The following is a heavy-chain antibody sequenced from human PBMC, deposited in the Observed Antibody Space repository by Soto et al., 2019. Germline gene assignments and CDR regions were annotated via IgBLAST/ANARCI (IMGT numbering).Heavy chain of an antibody. D-gene: IGHD5-12*01. J-gene: IGHJ4*02. V-gene: IGHV1-69*01. CDR1: GGTFSNYA. CDR2: IIPIFGTG. CDR3: ARPVEMATISRSYLFY. Sequence: QVQLVQSGAEVKKPGSSVKVSCKASGGTFSNYAINWVRQAPGHGLEWMGGIIPIFGTGNYAQKFQGRVTITADESTSTAYLDLSGLRPEDTAVYYCARPVEMATISRSYLFYWGQGTLVTVSS.